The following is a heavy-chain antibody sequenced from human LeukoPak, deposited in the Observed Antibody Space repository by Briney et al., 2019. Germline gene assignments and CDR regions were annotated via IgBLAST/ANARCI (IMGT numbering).Heavy chain of an antibody. J-gene: IGHJ5*02. CDR3: AREAYYYGYNWFDP. D-gene: IGHD3-10*01. CDR2: IYSGGST. CDR1: GFTVSSNY. Sequence: PGGSLRLSCAASGFTVSSNYMSWVRQAPGKGLERVSVIYSGGSTYYADSVKGRFTISRDNSKNTLYLQMNSLRAEDTAVYYCAREAYYYGYNWFDPWGQGTLVTVSS. V-gene: IGHV3-53*01.